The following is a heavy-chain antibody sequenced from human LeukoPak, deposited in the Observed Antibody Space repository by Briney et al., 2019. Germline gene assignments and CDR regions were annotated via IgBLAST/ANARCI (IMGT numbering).Heavy chain of an antibody. J-gene: IGHJ6*02. CDR1: GYTLTELS. Sequence: ASVKVSCKVSGYTLTELSMHWVRQAPGKGLEWMGGFDPEDGETIYAQKFQGRVTMTEDTSTDTAYMELSSLRSEDTAVYYCATVTRFGELLPLYYYYGMDVWGQGTTVTVSS. V-gene: IGHV1-24*01. CDR3: ATVTRFGELLPLYYYYGMDV. D-gene: IGHD3-10*01. CDR2: FDPEDGET.